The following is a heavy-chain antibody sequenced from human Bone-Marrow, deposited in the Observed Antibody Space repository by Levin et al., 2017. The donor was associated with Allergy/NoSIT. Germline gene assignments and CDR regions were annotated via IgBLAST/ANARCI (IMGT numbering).Heavy chain of an antibody. V-gene: IGHV4-30-2*01. J-gene: IGHJ5*02. CDR3: ARAGSSTRFGNWFDP. D-gene: IGHD3-10*01. Sequence: SETLSLTCAVSGGSISSGGYSWSWIRQPPGKGLEWIGYIYHSGSTYYNPSLKSRVTISVDRSKNQFSLKLSSVTAADTAVYYCARAGSSTRFGNWFDPWGQGTLVTVSS. CDR1: GGSISSGGYS. CDR2: IYHSGST.